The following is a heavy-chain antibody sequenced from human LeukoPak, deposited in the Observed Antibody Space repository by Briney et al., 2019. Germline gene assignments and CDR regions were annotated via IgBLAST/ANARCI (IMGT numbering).Heavy chain of an antibody. V-gene: IGHV3-23*01. CDR1: GFTFNTYT. J-gene: IGHJ4*02. Sequence: GGSLRLSCAASGFTFNTYTMNWVRQAPGKGLEWVSVIGIGGSTYYADSMKGRFTISRDNSKNTLYLQMNTLRAEDTALYYCVKEPTGYFDCWGQGTLVTVSS. D-gene: IGHD2-8*02. CDR3: VKEPTGYFDC. CDR2: IGIGGST.